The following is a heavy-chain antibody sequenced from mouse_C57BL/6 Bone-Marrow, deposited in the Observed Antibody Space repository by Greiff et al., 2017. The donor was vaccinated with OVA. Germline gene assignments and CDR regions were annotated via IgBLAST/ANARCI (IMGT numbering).Heavy chain of an antibody. CDR2: ISNGGGST. V-gene: IGHV5-12*01. J-gene: IGHJ2*01. CDR1: GFTFSDYY. Sequence: EVKVVESGGGLVQPGGSLKLSCAASGFTFSDYYMYWVRQTPEKRLEWVAYISNGGGSTYYPDTVKGRFTISRDNAKNTLYLQMSRLKSEDTAMYYCARRADYYGSSQYYFDYWGQGTTLTVSS. CDR3: ARRADYYGSSQYYFDY. D-gene: IGHD1-1*01.